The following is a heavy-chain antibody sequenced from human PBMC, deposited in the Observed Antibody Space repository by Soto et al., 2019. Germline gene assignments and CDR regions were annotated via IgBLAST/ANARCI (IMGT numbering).Heavy chain of an antibody. D-gene: IGHD3-3*01. CDR3: ETSITIFGVAPQY. Sequence: ASVKVSCKVSGYTLTELSMHWLRQCPGKGLEWMGGFDPEDGETIYAQKFQGRVTMTEDTSTDTAYMELSSLRSEDTAVYYCETSITIFGVAPQYWGQGTLVTVSS. CDR2: FDPEDGET. CDR1: GYTLTELS. V-gene: IGHV1-24*01. J-gene: IGHJ4*02.